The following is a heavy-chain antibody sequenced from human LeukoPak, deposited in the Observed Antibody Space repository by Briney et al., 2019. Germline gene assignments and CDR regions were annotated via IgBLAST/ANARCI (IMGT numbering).Heavy chain of an antibody. D-gene: IGHD5-24*01. J-gene: IGHJ6*03. CDR2: IKQDGSEK. CDR3: ARDTCSSVEMATTDYYYYYMDV. CDR1: GFTFSSYW. Sequence: GGSLRLSCAASGFTFSSYWMSWVRQAPGKGLEWVANIKQDGSEKYYVDSVKGRFTISRDNAKNSLYLQMNSLRAEDTAVYYCARDTCSSVEMATTDYYYYYMDVWGKGTTVTVSS. V-gene: IGHV3-7*01.